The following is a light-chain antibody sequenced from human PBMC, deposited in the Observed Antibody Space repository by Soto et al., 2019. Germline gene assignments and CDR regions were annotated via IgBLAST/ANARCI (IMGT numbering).Light chain of an antibody. J-gene: IGKJ1*01. CDR2: AAD. CDR3: LQHNSYPWT. CDR1: QGSGND. Sequence: DIQMTQSPSSLSASVGDRVTITCRTSQGSGNDLGWYQQKPGKAPKRLIYAADSLQSGLPSRFSGSGSGTEFILTSSSLQPEDFATYYCLQHNSYPWTFGQGTKVEIK. V-gene: IGKV1-17*01.